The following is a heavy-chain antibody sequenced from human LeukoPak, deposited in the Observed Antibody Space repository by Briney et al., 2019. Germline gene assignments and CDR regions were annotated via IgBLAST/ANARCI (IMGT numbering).Heavy chain of an antibody. CDR3: ARGESEISGAFDI. V-gene: IGHV4-59*12. D-gene: IGHD6-25*01. J-gene: IGHJ3*02. CDR1: GGSISSYY. Sequence: SETLSLTCTVSGGSISSYYWSWIRQPPGKGLEWIGYIYYSGSTNYNPSLKSRVTISVDTSKNQFSLKLSSVTAADTAVYYCARGESEISGAFDIWGQGTMVTVSS. CDR2: IYYSGST.